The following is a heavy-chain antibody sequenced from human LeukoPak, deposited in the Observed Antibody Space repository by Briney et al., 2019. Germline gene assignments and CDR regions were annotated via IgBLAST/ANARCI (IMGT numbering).Heavy chain of an antibody. J-gene: IGHJ4*02. Sequence: PSETLSLTCTVSGGSISSYYWSWIRQPPGKGLEWIGYIYYSGSTKYNPSLKSRVTISVDTSKNQFSLKLSSVTAADTAVYYCARLPGISAGNFDYWGQGTLVTVPS. D-gene: IGHD3-10*01. V-gene: IGHV4-59*08. CDR3: ARLPGISAGNFDY. CDR1: GGSISSYY. CDR2: IYYSGST.